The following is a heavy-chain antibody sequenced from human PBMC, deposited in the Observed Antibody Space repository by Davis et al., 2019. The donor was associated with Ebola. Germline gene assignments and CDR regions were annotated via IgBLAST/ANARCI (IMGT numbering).Heavy chain of an antibody. CDR1: VGSFSGYY. CDR3: ARQTTTPSDFFDY. D-gene: IGHD4-11*01. V-gene: IGHV4-34*01. CDR2: ISHTGTT. Sequence: PSETLSLTCAVYVGSFSGYYWTWIRQPPGKGLEWIGDISHTGTTNYNPSLKSRITITVDTSKNQFSLKVASVTAADTAVYYCARQTTTPSDFFDYWGRGTPVTVSS. J-gene: IGHJ4*02.